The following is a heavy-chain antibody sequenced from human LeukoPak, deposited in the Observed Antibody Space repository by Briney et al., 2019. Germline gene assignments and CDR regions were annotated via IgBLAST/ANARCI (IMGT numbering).Heavy chain of an antibody. CDR1: GFTVSSYY. CDR3: AKDRSPHLDYYYMDV. Sequence: QPGGSLRLSCAASGFTVSSYYMTWVRQAPGKGLEWVSIIYDGGSTYYADSVKGRFTISRDNSKNTLYLQMNSLRAEGTAVYYCAKDRSPHLDYYYMDVWGKGTTVTVSS. V-gene: IGHV3-53*01. J-gene: IGHJ6*03. D-gene: IGHD2-15*01. CDR2: IYDGGST.